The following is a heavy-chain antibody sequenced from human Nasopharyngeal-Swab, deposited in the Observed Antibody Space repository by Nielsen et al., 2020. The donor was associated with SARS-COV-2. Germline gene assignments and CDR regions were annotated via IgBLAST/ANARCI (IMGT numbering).Heavy chain of an antibody. V-gene: IGHV1-18*04. J-gene: IGHJ6*03. Sequence: ASVNVSCKASNYTFIDYGISWVRQAPGQGLEWMGWISAYSGKTDCAQKFQDRVTMTTDTSTSTAYMELRTLRSDDTAVYYCATDGPLRAYYMDVWGKGTTVSVSS. CDR1: NYTFIDYG. CDR2: ISAYSGKT. CDR3: ATDGPLRAYYMDV.